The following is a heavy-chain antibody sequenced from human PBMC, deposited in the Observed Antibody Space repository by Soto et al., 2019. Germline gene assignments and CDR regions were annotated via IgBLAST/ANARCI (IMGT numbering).Heavy chain of an antibody. CDR3: ARSPYGDHPVDY. J-gene: IGHJ4*02. CDR1: GFTFSSYA. Sequence: QVQLVESGGGVVQPGRSLRLSCAASGFTFSSYAIHWVRQAPGKGLEWVAVISYDGSNKYYAESVKGRFTISRDNSENALSLQMNALRAEDTAVYYCARSPYGDHPVDYWGQGTLVTVSS. D-gene: IGHD4-17*01. V-gene: IGHV3-30-3*01. CDR2: ISYDGSNK.